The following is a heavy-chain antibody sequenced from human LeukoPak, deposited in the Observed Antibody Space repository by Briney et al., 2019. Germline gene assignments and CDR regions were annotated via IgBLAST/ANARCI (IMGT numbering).Heavy chain of an antibody. Sequence: PSQTLSLTCTVSGGSISSGSYYWRWIRQPAGKGLEWIGRIYTSGSTNYNPSLKSRVTISVDTSKNQFSLKLSSVTAADTAVYYCAREGPGYSIDYWGQGTLVTVSS. D-gene: IGHD5-18*01. CDR1: GGSISSGSYY. V-gene: IGHV4-61*02. J-gene: IGHJ4*02. CDR3: AREGPGYSIDY. CDR2: IYTSGST.